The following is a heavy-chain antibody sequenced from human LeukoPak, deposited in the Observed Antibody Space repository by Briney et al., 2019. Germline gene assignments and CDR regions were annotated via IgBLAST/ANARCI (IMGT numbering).Heavy chain of an antibody. CDR1: GGSVGSGSYY. Sequence: PSKTLSLTGTVSGGSVGSGSYYWSWFRHPPGKGLEWMGYIYYSGSTNYNPSLKSRVTISVDTSKNQFSLKLSSVTAADTAVYYCARGESNYGVWFDPWGQGTLVTVSS. V-gene: IGHV4-61*01. CDR3: ARGESNYGVWFDP. J-gene: IGHJ5*02. D-gene: IGHD4/OR15-4a*01. CDR2: IYYSGST.